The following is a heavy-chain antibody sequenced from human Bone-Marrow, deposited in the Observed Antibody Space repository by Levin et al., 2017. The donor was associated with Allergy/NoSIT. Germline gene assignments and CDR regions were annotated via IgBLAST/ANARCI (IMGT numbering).Heavy chain of an antibody. J-gene: IGHJ3*02. D-gene: IGHD5-18*01. CDR2: IYYSGST. Sequence: PSETLSLTCTVSGGSISSSSYYWGWIRQPPGKGLEWIGSIYYSGSTYYNPSLKSRVTISVDTSKNQFSLKLSSVTAADTAVYYCARDRGFKLWHYGPRDAFDIWGQGTMVTVSS. CDR1: GGSISSSSYY. CDR3: ARDRGFKLWHYGPRDAFDI. V-gene: IGHV4-39*07.